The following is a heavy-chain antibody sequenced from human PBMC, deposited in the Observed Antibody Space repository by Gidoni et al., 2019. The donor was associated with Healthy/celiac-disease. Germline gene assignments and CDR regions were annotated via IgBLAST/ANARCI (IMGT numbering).Heavy chain of an antibody. CDR1: GFTVSSNY. V-gene: IGHV3-53*02. J-gene: IGHJ4*02. CDR3: AREDYGGNGPLDY. CDR2: IYSGGRT. D-gene: IGHD4-17*01. Sequence: EVQLVETGGGFIQPGGSLSLSCAASGFTVSSNYMSWVRQAPGKGLEWVSVIYSGGRTYYADSVKGRFTISRDNSKNTLYLQMNSLRDEDTAVYYCAREDYGGNGPLDYWGQGTLVTVSS.